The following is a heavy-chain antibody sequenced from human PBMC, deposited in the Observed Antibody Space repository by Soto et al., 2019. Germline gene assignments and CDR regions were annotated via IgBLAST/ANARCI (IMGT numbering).Heavy chain of an antibody. J-gene: IGHJ4*02. CDR1: GYIFTIYW. Sequence: GESLKISCKVSGYIFTIYWIAWVRQMPGKGLEWMGIIYPGDSDTRYSPSFQGQVTISADKSISTAYLQWSSLKASDTAMYYCAGLRTNYFDYWGPGTLVTVSS. CDR3: AGLRTNYFDY. V-gene: IGHV5-51*01. CDR2: IYPGDSDT.